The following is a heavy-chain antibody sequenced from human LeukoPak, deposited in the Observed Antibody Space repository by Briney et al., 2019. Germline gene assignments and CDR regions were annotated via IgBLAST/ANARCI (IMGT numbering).Heavy chain of an antibody. V-gene: IGHV3-9*01. CDR2: ISWDSGFI. Sequence: PGGSLRLSCAASGFTFDDYAMHWVRQAPGKGLEWVSGISWDSGFIGYADSVEGRFTISRDNAKNSLYLQMNSLRVEDTALYYRAKGLPKSSSSSWYTDWGQGTLVTVSS. CDR3: AKGLPKSSSSSWYTD. CDR1: GFTFDDYA. J-gene: IGHJ4*02. D-gene: IGHD2-2*02.